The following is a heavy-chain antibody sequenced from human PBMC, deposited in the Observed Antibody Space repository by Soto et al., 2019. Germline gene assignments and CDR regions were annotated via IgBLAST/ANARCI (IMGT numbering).Heavy chain of an antibody. V-gene: IGHV4-59*01. CDR1: GGSISSYY. Sequence: PSETLSLTCTVSGGSISSYYWSWIRQPPGKGLEWIGYIYYSGSTNYNPSLKSRVTISVDTSKNQFSLKLSSVTAADTAVYYCARDRITMVRGVGYYYYGMDVSGQGTTVTVSS. J-gene: IGHJ6*02. D-gene: IGHD3-10*01. CDR2: IYYSGST. CDR3: ARDRITMVRGVGYYYYGMDV.